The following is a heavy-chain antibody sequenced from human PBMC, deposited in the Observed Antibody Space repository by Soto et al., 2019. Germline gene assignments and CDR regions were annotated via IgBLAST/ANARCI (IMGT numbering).Heavy chain of an antibody. CDR2: VIASGGTP. CDR1: GFNFSSYA. CDR3: SKDISGDLFPSCYYGMDV. D-gene: IGHD3-10*01. V-gene: IGHV3-23*01. J-gene: IGHJ6*02. Sequence: EVQLLESGGGLVQPGGSLRVSCAASGFNFSSYAMNWVRQAPGMGLEWVATVIASGGTPYYADSVKGRFTISRDNSKNTLYLQMNSLRAEDTAVYCCSKDISGDLFPSCYYGMDVWGQGTTVTVSS.